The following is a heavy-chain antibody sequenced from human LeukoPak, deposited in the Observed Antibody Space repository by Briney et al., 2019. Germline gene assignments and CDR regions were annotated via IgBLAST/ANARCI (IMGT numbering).Heavy chain of an antibody. Sequence: QPGGSLRLSCAASGFTFSGSAMSWVRQAPGEGLEWVSLISYSGANSYYTDSVRGRFTISRDDSKDTLFLQMNSLRAEDTAVYYCARDLWPRSQQLAIDYWGQGTLVTVSS. J-gene: IGHJ4*02. CDR3: ARDLWPRSQQLAIDY. V-gene: IGHV3-23*01. CDR2: ISYSGANS. CDR1: GFTFSGSA. D-gene: IGHD6-13*01.